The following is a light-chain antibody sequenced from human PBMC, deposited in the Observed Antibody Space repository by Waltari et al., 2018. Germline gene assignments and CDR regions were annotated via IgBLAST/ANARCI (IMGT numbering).Light chain of an antibody. J-gene: IGLJ2*01. V-gene: IGLV2-23*01. CDR3: CSYATYSPVL. CDR2: EGS. Sequence: QSALTQPASVSGSPGQSITISCTGTSSGVGHHYFVSWYQHHPGKAPKLIIYEGSKRPSGISNRFSGFRAGNMASLTISGLQAEDEADYYCCSYATYSPVLLGGGTKLTVL. CDR1: SSGVGHHYF.